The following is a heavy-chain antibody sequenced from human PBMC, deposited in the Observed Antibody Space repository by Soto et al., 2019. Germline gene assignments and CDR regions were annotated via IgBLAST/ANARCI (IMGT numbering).Heavy chain of an antibody. CDR3: TRDGEPL. J-gene: IGHJ3*01. CDR1: GFSFSTYT. CDR2: ISTSGDST. Sequence: EAQLVESGGGLVKPGGSLRLSCAASGFSFSTYTLNWVRQAPGKGLEWVSSISTSGDSTYYEDSLRGRFTISRANARASLYLPMDSLGPEDTAMYYCTRDGEPLWGKGTMVTVSS. D-gene: IGHD3-3*01. V-gene: IGHV3-21*01.